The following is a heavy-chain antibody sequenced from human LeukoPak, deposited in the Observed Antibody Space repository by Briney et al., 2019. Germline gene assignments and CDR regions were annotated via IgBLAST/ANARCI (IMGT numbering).Heavy chain of an antibody. CDR2: ISYDGSNK. Sequence: GGSLRLSCAASGFTFSSYAMHWVRQAPGKGLEWVAVISYDGSNKYCADSVKGRFTISRDNSKNTLYLQMNSLRAEDTAVYYCARVRSVSSTPEGWFDPWGQGTLVTVSS. CDR3: ARVRSVSSTPEGWFDP. J-gene: IGHJ5*02. CDR1: GFTFSSYA. V-gene: IGHV3-30*04. D-gene: IGHD6-13*01.